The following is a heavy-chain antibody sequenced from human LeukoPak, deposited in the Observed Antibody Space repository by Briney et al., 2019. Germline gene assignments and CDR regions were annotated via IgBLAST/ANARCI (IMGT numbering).Heavy chain of an antibody. Sequence: ASVKVSCKASGYTFTSYYMHWVRQAPGQGLEWMGIINPSGGSTSYAQKFQGRVTMTRDTSTSTVYMELSSLRSEDTAVYYCARDGAVTGTKQSWLDPWGQGTLVTVSS. J-gene: IGHJ5*02. CDR2: INPSGGST. CDR3: ARDGAVTGTKQSWLDP. D-gene: IGHD1-20*01. CDR1: GYTFTSYY. V-gene: IGHV1-46*01.